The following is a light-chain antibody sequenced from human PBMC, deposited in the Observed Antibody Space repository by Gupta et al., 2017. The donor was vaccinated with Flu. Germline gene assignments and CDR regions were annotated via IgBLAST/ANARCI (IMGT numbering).Light chain of an antibody. CDR2: LGS. Sequence: IVMTQSPLSLPVTPGEPAYISCRSSQSLLHSNGHNYLSWYLQKPGQSPQLLIYLGSTRASGGTDSFSGGGEGKYFTLISSGGEDEDVGVYCCMQDLPTYIFGQGTTLEIK. CDR3: MQDLPTYI. J-gene: IGKJ2*01. CDR1: QSLLHSNGHNY. V-gene: IGKV2-28*01.